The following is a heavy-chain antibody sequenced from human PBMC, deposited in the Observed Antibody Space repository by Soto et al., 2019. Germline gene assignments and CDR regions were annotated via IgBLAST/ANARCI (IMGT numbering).Heavy chain of an antibody. D-gene: IGHD5-18*01. CDR3: GTGGRGYSSAPRFYFEY. CDR1: GGIFSSNA. V-gene: IGHV1-69*01. Sequence: QVQLVQSGAEVKKPGSWVKVSCQASGGIFSSNAIIWVRQAPGQGLEWMGGILPIFDTTHYAQKFQGRVTITADESTSTAYMELSSLKSEDTALYYCGTGGRGYSSAPRFYFEYWGQGTLVTVSS. CDR2: ILPIFDTT. J-gene: IGHJ4*02.